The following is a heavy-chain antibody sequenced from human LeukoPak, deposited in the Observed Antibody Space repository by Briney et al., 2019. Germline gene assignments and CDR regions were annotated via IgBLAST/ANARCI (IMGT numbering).Heavy chain of an antibody. CDR2: ISSSSSYI. D-gene: IGHD2-21*02. CDR3: ERERTADDAFDI. J-gene: IGHJ3*02. V-gene: IGHV3-21*01. CDR1: GFTFSSYS. Sequence: GGSLRLSCAASGFTFSSYSMNWARQAPGKELEWVSSISSSSSYIYYADSVKGRFTISRDNAKNSLYLQMNSLRADDTGVYYCERERTADDAFDIWGQGTMVTVSS.